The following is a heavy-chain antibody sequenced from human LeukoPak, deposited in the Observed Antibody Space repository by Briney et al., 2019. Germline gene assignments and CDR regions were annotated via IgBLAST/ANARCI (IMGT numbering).Heavy chain of an antibody. Sequence: PGGSLRLSCAASGFTFRTYWMSWVRQAPGKGLEWVAIIKQDGSEKYYVDSVKGRFTISRDNAKNSLYLQMNSLRAEDTAVHYCAGDLQGYSSGWYRGDHWGQVTLVTVSS. CDR3: AGDLQGYSSGWYRGDH. D-gene: IGHD6-19*01. CDR1: GFTFRTYW. V-gene: IGHV3-7*01. CDR2: IKQDGSEK. J-gene: IGHJ4*02.